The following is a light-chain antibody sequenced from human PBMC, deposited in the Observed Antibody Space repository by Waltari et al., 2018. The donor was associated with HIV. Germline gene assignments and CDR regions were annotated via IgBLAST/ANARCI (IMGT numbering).Light chain of an antibody. CDR2: ATS. V-gene: IGKV1-12*01. CDR3: QQANSFPYT. Sequence: DIQMTQFPSSVSASLGDRVTITCRASQSIGNSLAWYQQKPGKAPTLLIYATSSLESGVPSRFSGSGSETDFTLTISSLQPEDYATYHCQQANSFPYTFGQGTKVEIK. CDR1: QSIGNS. J-gene: IGKJ2*01.